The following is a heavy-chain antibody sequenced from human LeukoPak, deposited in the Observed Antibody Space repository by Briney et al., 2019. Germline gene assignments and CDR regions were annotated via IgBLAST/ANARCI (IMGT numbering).Heavy chain of an antibody. Sequence: GASVKVSCKASGYTFTSYYMHWVRQAPGQGLEWMGIINPSGGSTSYAQEFQGRVTMTRDTSTSTVYMELSSLRSEDTAAYYCARGQYYYDSSGYYWFDPWGQGTLVTVSS. CDR2: INPSGGST. J-gene: IGHJ5*02. V-gene: IGHV1-46*01. CDR3: ARGQYYYDSSGYYWFDP. D-gene: IGHD3-22*01. CDR1: GYTFTSYY.